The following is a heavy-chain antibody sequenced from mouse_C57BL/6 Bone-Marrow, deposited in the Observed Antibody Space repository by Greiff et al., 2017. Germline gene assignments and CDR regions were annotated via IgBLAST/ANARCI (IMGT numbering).Heavy chain of an antibody. CDR1: GYAFSSYW. Sequence: QVQLQQSGAELVKPGASVKISCKASGYAFSSYWMNWVKQRPGKGLAWIGQIYPGDGDTNYNGKFKGKATLTADKSYSTAYMQLSSLTSEDSAVYFCNDGSTAWFAYWGQGALVTVSA. J-gene: IGHJ3*01. CDR3: NDGSTAWFAY. D-gene: IGHD1-1*01. CDR2: IYPGDGDT. V-gene: IGHV1-80*01.